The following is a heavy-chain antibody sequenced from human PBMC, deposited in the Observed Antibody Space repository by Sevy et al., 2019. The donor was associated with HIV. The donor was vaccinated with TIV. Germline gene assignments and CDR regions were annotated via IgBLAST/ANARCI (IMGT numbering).Heavy chain of an antibody. CDR2: ISSSSTI. J-gene: IGHJ4*02. Sequence: GGSLRLSCAASGFTFSSYSMNWVRQAPGKGLEWVSYISSSSTIYYADSVKGRFTISRDNAKNSLYLQMNSLRDEDTAVYYCAREGGSGWGYYDYYSDYWGQGTLVTVSS. D-gene: IGHD6-19*01. CDR1: GFTFSSYS. V-gene: IGHV3-48*02. CDR3: AREGGSGWGYYDYYSDY.